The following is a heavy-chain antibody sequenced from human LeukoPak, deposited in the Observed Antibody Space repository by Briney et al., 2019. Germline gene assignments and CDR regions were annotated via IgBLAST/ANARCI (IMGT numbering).Heavy chain of an antibody. D-gene: IGHD3-22*01. CDR3: ARYSSGYYFDY. Sequence: PSQTLSLTCTVSGGSISSGDYYWSWIRQPPGKGLEWIGYIYYSGSTYYNPSLKSRVTISVDTSKNQFSRKLSSVTAADTAVYYCARYSSGYYFDYWGQGTLVTVSS. V-gene: IGHV4-30-4*01. J-gene: IGHJ4*02. CDR1: GGSISSGDYY. CDR2: IYYSGST.